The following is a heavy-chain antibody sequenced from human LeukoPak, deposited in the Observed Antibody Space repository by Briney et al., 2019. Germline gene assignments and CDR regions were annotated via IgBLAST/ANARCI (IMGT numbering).Heavy chain of an antibody. CDR1: GDTFYNYP. CDR2: IIPIFGTA. Sequence: GASVKVSCKSSGDTFYNYPISWVRQAPGQGLEWMGGIIPIFGTANYAQKFQGRVTITADESTSTAYMELSSLRSEDTAVYYCARVVGYCSSTSCFHHYYYYYMDVWGKGTTVTVSS. CDR3: ARVVGYCSSTSCFHHYYYYYMDV. V-gene: IGHV1-69*13. J-gene: IGHJ6*03. D-gene: IGHD2-2*01.